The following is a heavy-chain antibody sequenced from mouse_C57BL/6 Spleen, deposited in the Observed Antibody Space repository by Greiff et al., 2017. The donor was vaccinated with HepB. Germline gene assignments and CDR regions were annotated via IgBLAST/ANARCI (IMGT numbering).Heavy chain of an antibody. CDR1: GYAFSSSW. CDR2: IYPGDGDT. J-gene: IGHJ4*01. CDR3: AGTYDYGSIPYAMDY. D-gene: IGHD1-1*01. V-gene: IGHV1-82*01. Sequence: VQLQESGPELVKPGASVKISCKASGYAFSSSWMNWVKQRPGKGLEWIGRIYPGDGDTNYNGKFKGKATLTADKSSSTAYMQLSSLTSEDSAVYFCAGTYDYGSIPYAMDYWGQGTSVTVSS.